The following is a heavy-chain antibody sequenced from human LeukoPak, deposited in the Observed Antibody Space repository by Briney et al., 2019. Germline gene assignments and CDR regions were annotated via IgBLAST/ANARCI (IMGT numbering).Heavy chain of an antibody. J-gene: IGHJ5*02. V-gene: IGHV3-30*18. CDR1: GFTFNDYG. Sequence: GGSLTLSCALSGFTFNDYGMHWVRQAPGKGLEWVAVISFDGSDEFYADSVKGRFTIFRDNFKNTLYLQLNSLRAEDTAIYYCVKADSGYYRWGQGTLVTVSS. CDR2: ISFDGSDE. D-gene: IGHD3-22*01. CDR3: VKADSGYYR.